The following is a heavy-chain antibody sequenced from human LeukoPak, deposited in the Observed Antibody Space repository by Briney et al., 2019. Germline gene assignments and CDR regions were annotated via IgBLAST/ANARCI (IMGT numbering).Heavy chain of an antibody. D-gene: IGHD2-2*01. CDR2: ISSSGSTI. CDR3: ARAIVVPAARGYYMDV. J-gene: IGHJ6*03. V-gene: IGHV3-11*04. CDR1: GFTFSDYY. Sequence: KPGGSLRLSCAASGFTFSDYYMSWIRQAPGKGLEWVSYISSSGSTIYYADSVKGRFTISRDNAKNSLYLQMNSLRAEDTAVYYCARAIVVPAARGYYMDVWGKGTTVTDSS.